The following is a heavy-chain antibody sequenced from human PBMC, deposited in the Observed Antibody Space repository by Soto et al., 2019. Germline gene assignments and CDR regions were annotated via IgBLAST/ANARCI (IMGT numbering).Heavy chain of an antibody. CDR3: AKGSHGSSWYNWFDP. CDR1: GFTFSSYG. V-gene: IGHV3-30*18. Sequence: QVQLVESGGGVVQPGRSLRLSCAASGFTFSSYGMHWVRQAPAKGREWGAVISYDGSNKYYADSVKGRFTISRDNSKNTLYLQMNSLRAEDTAVYYCAKGSHGSSWYNWFDPWGQGTLVTVSS. D-gene: IGHD6-13*01. J-gene: IGHJ5*02. CDR2: ISYDGSNK.